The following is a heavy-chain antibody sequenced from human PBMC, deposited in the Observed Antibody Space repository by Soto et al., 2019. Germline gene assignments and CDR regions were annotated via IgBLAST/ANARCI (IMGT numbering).Heavy chain of an antibody. CDR1: GFTFSSYA. Sequence: GGSLRLSCAASGFTFSSYAMHWVRQAPGKGLEWVAVIGYDGRNKYYADSVKGRFTISRDNSKNTLYLQMNSLRIEDTAVYYCARELERVFDYWGQGTLVTVSS. CDR3: ARELERVFDY. V-gene: IGHV3-30*04. J-gene: IGHJ4*02. D-gene: IGHD1-1*01. CDR2: IGYDGRNK.